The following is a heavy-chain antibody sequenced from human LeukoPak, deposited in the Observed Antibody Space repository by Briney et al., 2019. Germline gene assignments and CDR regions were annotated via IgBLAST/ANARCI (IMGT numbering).Heavy chain of an antibody. V-gene: IGHV4-59*01. CDR3: ARGPTDGYNYGFDY. CDR2: IYSSGST. Sequence: NSSETLSLTCTVSGASINNNYWSWVRQSPGKGLEWIGYIYSSGSTNYNPSLKSRVTISLDTSKTQFSLKLNSVIAADTAIYFCARGPTDGYNYGFDYWGQGTLVTVSS. J-gene: IGHJ4*02. D-gene: IGHD5-24*01. CDR1: GASINNNY.